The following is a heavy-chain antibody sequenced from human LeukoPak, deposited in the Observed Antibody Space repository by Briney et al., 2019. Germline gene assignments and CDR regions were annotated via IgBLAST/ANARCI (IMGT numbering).Heavy chain of an antibody. CDR1: GGTFSSYA. J-gene: IGHJ4*02. V-gene: IGHV1-69*05. CDR3: ASGHDRFDY. Sequence: ASVKVSCKASGGTFSSYAISWVRQAPGQGLEWMGRIIPIFGTANYAQKFQGRVTMTRNTSISTAYMELSSLRSEDTAVYYCASGHDRFDYWGQGTLVTVSS. CDR2: IIPIFGTA.